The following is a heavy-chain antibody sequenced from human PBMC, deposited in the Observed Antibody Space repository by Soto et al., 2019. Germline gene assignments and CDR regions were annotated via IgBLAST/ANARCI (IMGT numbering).Heavy chain of an antibody. CDR2: ITYDGSFQ. V-gene: IGHV3-30*18. D-gene: IGHD1-7*01. CDR1: KLNISNYG. Sequence: GGLLRRPWVASKLNISNYGMHWVRQAPGKGLEWVAVITYDGSFQYYADSVKGRFTISRDNSKNTLSLHLNTLKPEDTAVYHCAKDRGGGTFYTPLAFWGQGTLVTVSS. J-gene: IGHJ4*02. CDR3: AKDRGGGTFYTPLAF.